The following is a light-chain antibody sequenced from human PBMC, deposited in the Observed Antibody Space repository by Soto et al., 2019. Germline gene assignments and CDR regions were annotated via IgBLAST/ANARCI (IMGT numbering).Light chain of an antibody. V-gene: IGKV3-20*01. CDR2: GAS. Sequence: EFVLTQSPGTLSLSPGERATLSCRASKSGINNYLAWYQQKPGQAPRLLIYGASSRATGIPDRFSGSGSGTDFTLTISRLEPEDFAVYYCQQYGSSPPYTFGQGTRLDIK. CDR1: KSGINNY. CDR3: QQYGSSPPYT. J-gene: IGKJ2*01.